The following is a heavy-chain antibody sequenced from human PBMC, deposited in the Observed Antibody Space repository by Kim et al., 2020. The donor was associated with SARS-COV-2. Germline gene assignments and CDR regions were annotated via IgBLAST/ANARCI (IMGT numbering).Heavy chain of an antibody. CDR3: AREGDIVATILRN. Sequence: YSQKFKGRVTITRDTSAGTANMELSSLRSEDTAVYYCAREGDIVATILRNWGQGTLVTVSS. D-gene: IGHD5-12*01. J-gene: IGHJ4*02. V-gene: IGHV1-3*01.